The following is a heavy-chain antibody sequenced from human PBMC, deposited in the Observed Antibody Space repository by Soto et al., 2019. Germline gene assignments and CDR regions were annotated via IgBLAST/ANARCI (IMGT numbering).Heavy chain of an antibody. D-gene: IGHD3-16*02. CDR1: GGSISSGGYY. CDR2: IFYSGST. Sequence: SETLSLTCTVSGGSISSGGYYWSWIRQHPGKGLEWIGYIFYSGSTYYNPSLKSRVTISVDTSKNQFSLKLSSVTAADTAVYYCARAMITFGGVIVMDYYYYYMDVWGKGTTVTVSS. CDR3: ARAMITFGGVIVMDYYYYYMDV. J-gene: IGHJ6*03. V-gene: IGHV4-31*03.